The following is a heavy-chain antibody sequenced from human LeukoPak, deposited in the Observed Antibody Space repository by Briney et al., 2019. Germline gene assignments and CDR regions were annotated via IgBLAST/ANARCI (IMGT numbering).Heavy chain of an antibody. D-gene: IGHD5-18*01. J-gene: IGHJ4*02. V-gene: IGHV1-46*01. Sequence: GASVKVSCKASGYTFTNYYMHWVRQAPGQGLEWMGIINPSGGSTSYAQKFQGRVTMTRDTSTSTVYMELSSLRSEGTAVYYCAREIGPIQLHLWGSAFDYWGQGTLVTVSS. CDR1: GYTFTNYY. CDR3: AREIGPIQLHLWGSAFDY. CDR2: INPSGGST.